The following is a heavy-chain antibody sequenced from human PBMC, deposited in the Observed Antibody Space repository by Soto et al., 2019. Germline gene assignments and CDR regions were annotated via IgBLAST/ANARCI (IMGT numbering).Heavy chain of an antibody. Sequence: ASVKVTCKASGYTFTKYALHWVRQAPGQRPEWMGWINVGTGNTKYSQNFQGRVTITRDTSGSTAYMELSSLRSEDTAVYYCVIYIGCSGTICYYRHSSCCMDVCCQAPKVTVFS. D-gene: IGHD2-2*01. V-gene: IGHV1-3*01. CDR2: INVGTGNT. J-gene: IGHJ6*02. CDR3: VIYIGCSGTICYYRHSSCCMDV. CDR1: GYTFTKYA.